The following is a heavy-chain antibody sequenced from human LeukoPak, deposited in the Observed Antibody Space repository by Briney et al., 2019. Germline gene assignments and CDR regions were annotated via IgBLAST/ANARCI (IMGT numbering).Heavy chain of an antibody. CDR3: AKHYDISGYYPY. V-gene: IGHV3-23*01. Sequence: GSLRLSCAASGFTFSTYAMSWVRHAPGKGLEWVSAISGGGGSTHYADSVKGRFTISRDNSKNTLFLQMSSLRADDTAIYYCAKHYDISGYYPYWGQGTLVTVSS. CDR2: ISGGGGST. D-gene: IGHD3-22*01. J-gene: IGHJ4*02. CDR1: GFTFSTYA.